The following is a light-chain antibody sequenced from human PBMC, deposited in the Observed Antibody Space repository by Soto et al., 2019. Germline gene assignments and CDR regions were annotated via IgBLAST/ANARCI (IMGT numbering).Light chain of an antibody. CDR1: QTINNNY. J-gene: IGKJ1*01. Sequence: IILTQSPGTLSLSPGERVTLSCKASQTINNNYVAWYQQRPGRAPRLLVYGASARATGIPDRFRGSGSGTDFTLTISSLEPEDVAVYYCHQRQSWPRTFGQGTKVDIK. CDR2: GAS. CDR3: HQRQSWPRT. V-gene: IGKV3-20*01.